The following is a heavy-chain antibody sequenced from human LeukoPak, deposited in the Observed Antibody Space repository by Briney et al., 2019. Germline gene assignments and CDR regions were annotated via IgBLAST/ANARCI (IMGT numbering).Heavy chain of an antibody. J-gene: IGHJ3*02. D-gene: IGHD2-2*01. Sequence: GASVKVSCKASGYTFTSYYMHWVRQAPGQGLEWMGIINPSGGSTSYAQKFQGRVTTTRDMSTSTVYMELSRLRSDDTAVYYCAREWGGCSSTSCYAAAFDIWGQGTMVTVSS. CDR1: GYTFTSYY. CDR3: AREWGGCSSTSCYAAAFDI. V-gene: IGHV1-46*01. CDR2: INPSGGST.